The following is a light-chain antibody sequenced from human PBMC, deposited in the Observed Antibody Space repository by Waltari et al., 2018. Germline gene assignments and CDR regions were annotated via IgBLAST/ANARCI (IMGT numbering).Light chain of an antibody. Sequence: DVVMTQTPLSLSVTLGQSASISCRSSQSLLSSDGNTYVSWFHQRPGQSPRRLFYKVSFRDSEVPDRISSSGSDTDFSLEITSVEADDVGLYFCMQGTHWPPLTLGGGTKVEI. V-gene: IGKV2-30*01. CDR3: MQGTHWPPLT. J-gene: IGKJ4*01. CDR2: KVS. CDR1: QSLLSSDGNTY.